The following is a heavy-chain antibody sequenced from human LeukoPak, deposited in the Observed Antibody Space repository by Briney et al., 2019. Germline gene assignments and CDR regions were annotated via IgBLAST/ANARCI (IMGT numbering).Heavy chain of an antibody. J-gene: IGHJ5*02. CDR3: ARRLIRLTYYYDGRLRNWFDP. CDR1: GGSISGDF. V-gene: IGHV4-4*07. Sequence: PSETLSLTCTVSGGSISGDFYTWIRQPAGKGLQWIGHVDTSGNTNYNPSLKSRVTISVDTSKNQFSLKLSSVTAADTAVYYCARRLIRLTYYYDGRLRNWFDPWGQGTLVTVSS. D-gene: IGHD3-22*01. CDR2: VDTSGNT.